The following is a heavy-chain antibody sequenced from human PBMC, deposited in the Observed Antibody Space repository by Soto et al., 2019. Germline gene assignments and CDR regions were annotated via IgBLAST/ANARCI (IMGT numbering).Heavy chain of an antibody. CDR3: ARSGVLHTMDV. D-gene: IGHD2-15*01. CDR2: IYYSGST. J-gene: IGHJ6*04. CDR1: GGSISSGGYY. V-gene: IGHV4-31*03. Sequence: PSETLSLTCTVSGGSISSGGYYWSWIRQHPGKGLEWIGYIYYSGSTYYNPSLKSRVTISVDTSKNQFSLKLSSVTAADTAVYYCARSGVLHTMDVWGKGTTVTVSS.